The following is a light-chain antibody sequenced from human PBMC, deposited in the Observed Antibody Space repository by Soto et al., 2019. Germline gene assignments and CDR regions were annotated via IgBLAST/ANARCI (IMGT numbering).Light chain of an antibody. CDR2: KAS. CDR1: QTISSW. J-gene: IGKJ1*01. Sequence: DFQMTQSPSALSASFGYIFTIACRSSQTISSWLSWYQQKPGKAPKLLIYKASTLKSGVPSRFSGSGSGTEFTLTISCLQPDDFTTYYCTQYNCYSAAFGQGTKVDI. CDR3: TQYNCYSAA. V-gene: IGKV1-5*03.